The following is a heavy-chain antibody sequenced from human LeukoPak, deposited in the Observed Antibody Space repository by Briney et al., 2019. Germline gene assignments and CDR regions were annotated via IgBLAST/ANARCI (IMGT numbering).Heavy chain of an antibody. D-gene: IGHD3-22*01. CDR2: ISPNSGGT. V-gene: IGHV1-2*02. CDR3: AREYYYDSLSTDY. CDR1: GGTFSSYA. J-gene: IGHJ4*02. Sequence: ASVTVSCKASGGTFSSYAISWVRQAPGQGLAGMGGISPNSGGTNDAQKFQGRVTMTSDTSIGTAYMELSRLRSDDTAVYYCAREYYYDSLSTDYWGQGTLVTVSS.